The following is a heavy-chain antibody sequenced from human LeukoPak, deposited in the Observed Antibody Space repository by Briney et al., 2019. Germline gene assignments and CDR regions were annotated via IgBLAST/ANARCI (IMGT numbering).Heavy chain of an antibody. V-gene: IGHV4-39*07. Sequence: SETLSLTCTVSGGSISSSSYYWGWIRQPPGKGLEWIGSIYYSGSTYYNPSLKSRVTISVDTSKNQFSLKLRSVTAADTAVYYCARVSGYDWESFYDYWGQGTLVTVSS. CDR2: IYYSGST. CDR3: ARVSGYDWESFYDY. CDR1: GGSISSSSYY. D-gene: IGHD5-12*01. J-gene: IGHJ4*02.